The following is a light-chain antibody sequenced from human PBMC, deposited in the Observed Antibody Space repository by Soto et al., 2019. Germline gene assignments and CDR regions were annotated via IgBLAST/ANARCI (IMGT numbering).Light chain of an antibody. CDR2: DNI. V-gene: IGLV1-40*01. J-gene: IGLJ3*02. CDR1: GSNLGAKYA. CDR3: QSYDTSLSGSV. Sequence: QLVLTQPPSVSRAPGQKVTISCTGSGSNLGAKYAVHWYQQLPGTAPKLLIYDNINRPSGVPDRFSGSKSDTSASLAITGLQAEDEADYYCQSYDTSLSGSVFGGGTKVTVL.